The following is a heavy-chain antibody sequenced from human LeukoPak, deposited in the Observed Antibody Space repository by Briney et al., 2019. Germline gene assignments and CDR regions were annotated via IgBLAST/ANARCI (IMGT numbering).Heavy chain of an antibody. J-gene: IGHJ4*02. CDR3: ARQTTFDY. CDR1: GGSFSGYY. V-gene: IGHV4-34*01. Sequence: PSETLSLTCAVYGGSFSGYYWSWIRQPPGKGLEWIGEINHSGSTSYNPSLKSRVTISVDTSKNQFSVKLSSVTAADTAVYYCARQTTFDYWGQGTLVTVSS. CDR2: INHSGST. D-gene: IGHD4-17*01.